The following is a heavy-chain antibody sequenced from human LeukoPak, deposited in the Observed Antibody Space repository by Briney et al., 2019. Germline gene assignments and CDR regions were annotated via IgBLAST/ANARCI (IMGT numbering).Heavy chain of an antibody. CDR3: ARDSGGQPFDY. CDR2: ISGPSGTM. CDR1: GFTFSTYA. J-gene: IGHJ4*02. V-gene: IGHV3-48*04. Sequence: GGSLRLSCAASGFTFSTYAMSWVRQAPGKGLEWVSYISGPSGTMYYADSVRGRFTISRDNAKNSLYLQMNSLRVEDTAIYYCARDSGGQPFDYWGQGTLVTVSS. D-gene: IGHD4-23*01.